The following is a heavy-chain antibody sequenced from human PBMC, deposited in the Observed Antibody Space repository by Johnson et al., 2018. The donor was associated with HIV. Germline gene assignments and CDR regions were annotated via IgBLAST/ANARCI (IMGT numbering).Heavy chain of an antibody. Sequence: VQLVESGGGVVQPGRSLRLSCAASGFTFSSYAMHWVRQAPGKGLEWVAVISYDGSNKYYADSVKGRFTISRDNSKNTLYLQMNSLRAEDTAVYYCAKLVGARDAFDIWGQGTMVTVSS. CDR1: GFTFSSYA. J-gene: IGHJ3*02. CDR2: ISYDGSNK. CDR3: AKLVGARDAFDI. D-gene: IGHD1-26*01. V-gene: IGHV3-30-3*01.